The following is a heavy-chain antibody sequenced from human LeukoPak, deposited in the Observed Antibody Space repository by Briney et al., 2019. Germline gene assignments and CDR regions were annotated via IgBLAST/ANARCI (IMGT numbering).Heavy chain of an antibody. J-gene: IGHJ4*02. Sequence: SETLSLTCAVSGGSISSGGYSWSWLRQPPGKGLEWFGYIYHSGSTYYNPSLKSRVTISVDRSKNQFSLKLSSVTAADTAVYXXXXXXXITMXRXXXRKYYFXYWGQGTLVTVSS. V-gene: IGHV4-30-2*01. D-gene: IGHD3-10*01. CDR1: GGSISSGGYS. CDR3: XXXXXITMXRXXXRKYYFXY. CDR2: IYHSGST.